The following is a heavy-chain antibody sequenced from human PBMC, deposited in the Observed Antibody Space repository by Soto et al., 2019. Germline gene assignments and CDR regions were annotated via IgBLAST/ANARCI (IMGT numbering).Heavy chain of an antibody. J-gene: IGHJ5*02. V-gene: IGHV3-48*01. CDR3: ARRTALVEFYGFDP. D-gene: IGHD3-16*01. Sequence: GGSLRLSCAASGFTFSSYSMNWVRQAPGKGLEWVSYISSSSSTIYYADSVKGRFTISRDNAKNSLYLQMNSLRAEDTAVYYCARRTALVEFYGFDPWGQGTLVSVAS. CDR1: GFTFSSYS. CDR2: ISSSSSTI.